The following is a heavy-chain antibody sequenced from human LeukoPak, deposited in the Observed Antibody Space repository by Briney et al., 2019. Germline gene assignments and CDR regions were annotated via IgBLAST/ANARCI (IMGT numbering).Heavy chain of an antibody. Sequence: ASVKVSCKASGYTFPSYFMHWVRQAPGQGLEWMGIINPIGGSTTYAQKFQGRVTMTRDTSTSTAYMELRSLRSDDTAVYYCARVEATLDFQHWGQGTLVTVSS. D-gene: IGHD1-26*01. CDR3: ARVEATLDFQH. CDR1: GYTFPSYF. J-gene: IGHJ1*01. CDR2: INPIGGST. V-gene: IGHV1-46*01.